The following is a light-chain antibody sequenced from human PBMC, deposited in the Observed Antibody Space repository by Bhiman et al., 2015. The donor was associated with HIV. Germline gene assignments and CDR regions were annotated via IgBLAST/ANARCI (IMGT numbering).Light chain of an antibody. CDR1: SSDVGGYNY. CDR3: CSLTSSLTYV. V-gene: IGLV2-14*03. J-gene: IGLJ1*01. Sequence: QSALTQPASVSGSPGQSITISCTGTSSDVGGYNYVSWYQQHPGKAPKLMIYDVSKRPSGVSNRFSGSKSGNTASLTISGLQAEDEADYYCCSLTSSLTYVFGTGTNVTVL. CDR2: DVS.